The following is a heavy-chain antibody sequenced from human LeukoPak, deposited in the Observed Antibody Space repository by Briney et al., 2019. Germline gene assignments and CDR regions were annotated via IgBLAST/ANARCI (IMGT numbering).Heavy chain of an antibody. CDR3: ARDQRDSSAFYGLDV. V-gene: IGHV4-34*01. J-gene: IGHJ6*02. CDR1: GGSFSGYY. D-gene: IGHD3-22*01. CDR2: INHSGST. Sequence: SETLSLTCAVYGGSFSGYYWSWIRQPPGKGLEWIGEINHSGSTNYNPSLKSRVTISVDTSKNQFSLKLTSATAADTAVYYCARDQRDSSAFYGLDVWGQGTTVTVSS.